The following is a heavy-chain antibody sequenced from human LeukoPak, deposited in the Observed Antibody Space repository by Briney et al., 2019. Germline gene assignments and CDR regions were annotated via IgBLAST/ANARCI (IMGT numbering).Heavy chain of an antibody. CDR3: ARVDTALVRVY. V-gene: IGHV4-31*03. CDR1: GGSISSGGYY. Sequence: SQTLSLTCTVSGGSISSGGYYWSWIRQHPGKVLEWIGYIYYSGSTYYNPSLKSRVTISVDTSKNQFSLKLSSVTAADTAVYYCARVDTALVRVYWGQGTLVTVSS. CDR2: IYYSGST. D-gene: IGHD5-18*01. J-gene: IGHJ4*02.